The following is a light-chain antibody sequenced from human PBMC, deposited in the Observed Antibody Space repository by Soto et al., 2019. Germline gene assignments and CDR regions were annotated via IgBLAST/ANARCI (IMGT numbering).Light chain of an antibody. V-gene: IGKV1-39*01. J-gene: IGKJ2*01. CDR1: QSISSY. Sequence: DIQMTQSPSSLSASVGDRVTITCRASQSISSYLNWYQQKPGKAPKLLIYAASSLQSGVPSRFSGSGSGTDFPLTISSLQPEDFATYYCQQSYRTQYTFGQGTKLELK. CDR3: QQSYRTQYT. CDR2: AAS.